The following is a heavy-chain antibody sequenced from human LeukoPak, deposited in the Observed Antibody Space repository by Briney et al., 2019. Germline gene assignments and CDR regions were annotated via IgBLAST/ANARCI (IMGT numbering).Heavy chain of an antibody. CDR1: GITFSNYA. CDR2: ISGSAHKI. CDR3: ARDAARGGSYWLDY. Sequence: GGSLRLSCVASGITFSNYAVSWVRQAPEKGLDWVSVISGSAHKIRYADSVKGRFTISRDNSENIVYLQMNNLRAEDTAVYYCARDAARGGSYWLDYWGQGTLVTVSS. D-gene: IGHD1-26*01. V-gene: IGHV3-23*01. J-gene: IGHJ4*02.